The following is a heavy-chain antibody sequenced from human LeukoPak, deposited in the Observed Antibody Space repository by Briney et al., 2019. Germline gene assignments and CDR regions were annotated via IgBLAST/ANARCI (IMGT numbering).Heavy chain of an antibody. V-gene: IGHV1-46*01. Sequence: GASVKVSCKAFGYTFTSNYMHWVRQAPGQGPEWMGVISPSGGSTTYAQKFQGRVTLTRDMSTSTDYLELSSLRSENTAVYYCARDGADSSSSWFGYYYYMDVWGKGTTVTVSS. J-gene: IGHJ6*03. CDR3: ARDGADSSSSWFGYYYYMDV. CDR1: GYTFTSNY. D-gene: IGHD6-6*01. CDR2: ISPSGGST.